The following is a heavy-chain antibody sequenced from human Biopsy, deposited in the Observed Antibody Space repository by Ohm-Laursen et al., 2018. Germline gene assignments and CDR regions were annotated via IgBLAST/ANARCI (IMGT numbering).Heavy chain of an antibody. J-gene: IGHJ2*01. Sequence: SQTLSLTCTVSGDSVTKYYWSWIRQPPGKGLEWIGYVYYTGSTDYNPSLQSRVTISVDTSKNHFFLRLRSVTPADTAIYYCARDRGYYSDRTVPGYFDLWGRGTLVTVSS. V-gene: IGHV4-59*02. CDR1: GDSVTKYY. D-gene: IGHD3-22*01. CDR2: VYYTGST. CDR3: ARDRGYYSDRTVPGYFDL.